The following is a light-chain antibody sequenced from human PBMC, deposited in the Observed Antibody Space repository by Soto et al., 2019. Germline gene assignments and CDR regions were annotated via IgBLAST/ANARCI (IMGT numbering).Light chain of an antibody. CDR2: DVS. V-gene: IGLV2-14*01. CDR1: SSDVGGYNY. J-gene: IGLJ1*01. Sequence: QSALTQPASVSGSHVQSITISCTGTSSDVGGYNYVSWYQQHPGKAPKLMIYDVSNRPSGVSNRFSGSKSGNTASLTISGLQAEDEADYYCSSYTSSNTYVFGTGTKVTVL. CDR3: SSYTSSNTYV.